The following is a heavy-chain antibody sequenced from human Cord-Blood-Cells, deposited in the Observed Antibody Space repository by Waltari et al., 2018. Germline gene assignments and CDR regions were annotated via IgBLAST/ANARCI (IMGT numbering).Heavy chain of an antibody. CDR3: ARAPRESSSSGLAFDI. D-gene: IGHD6-6*01. V-gene: IGHV4-38-2*02. CDR1: GYSISSGYC. CDR2: IYHSGST. J-gene: IGHJ3*02. Sequence: QVQLQESGPGLVKPSETLSLTCTVSGYSISSGYCWGWIRPPPGKGLEWIGSIYHSGSTYYNPSLKSRVTISVDTSKNQFSLKLSSVTAADTAVYYCARAPRESSSSGLAFDIWGQGTMVTVSS.